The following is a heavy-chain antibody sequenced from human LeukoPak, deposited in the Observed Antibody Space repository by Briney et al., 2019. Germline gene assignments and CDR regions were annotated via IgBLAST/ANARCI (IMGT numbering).Heavy chain of an antibody. CDR3: ARGWNSWYYFDY. CDR1: GGSISGYY. CDR2: ISSSGST. J-gene: IGHJ4*02. V-gene: IGHV4-4*07. Sequence: SETLSLTCTVSGGSISGYYWSWIRQPAGKGLEWIGRISSSGSTNYSPSLKSRVTISVDKSKNQFSLKLSSVTAADTAVYYCARGWNSWYYFDYWGQGTLVTVSS. D-gene: IGHD6-13*01.